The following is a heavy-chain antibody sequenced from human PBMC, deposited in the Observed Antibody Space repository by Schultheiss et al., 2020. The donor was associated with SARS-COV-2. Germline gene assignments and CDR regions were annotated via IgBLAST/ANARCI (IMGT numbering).Heavy chain of an antibody. J-gene: IGHJ2*01. CDR3: ARDRYDFWSGYVSYWYFDL. V-gene: IGHV1-46*01. CDR2: INPSGGST. Sequence: ASVKVSCKASGYTFTSYYMHWVRQAPGQGLKWMGIINPSGGSTSYAQKFQGRVTITADESTSTAYMELSSLRSEDTAVYYCARDRYDFWSGYVSYWYFDLWGRGTLVTVSS. D-gene: IGHD3-3*01. CDR1: GYTFTSYY.